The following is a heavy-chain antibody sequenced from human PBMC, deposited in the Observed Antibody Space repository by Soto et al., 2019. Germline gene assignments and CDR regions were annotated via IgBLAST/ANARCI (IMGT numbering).Heavy chain of an antibody. CDR2: IIPIFGTA. V-gene: IGHV1-69*01. Sequence: QVQLVQSGAEVKKPGSSVKVSCKASGGTFSSYAISWVRQAPGQGLEWMGGIIPIFGTANYAQKFQGRVTSAAVESKSTAYMELSSLRSEDTGVYYCAGGWGGYYSSVSWFDPWGQGTLVTVSS. CDR1: GGTFSSYA. D-gene: IGHD3-22*01. J-gene: IGHJ5*02. CDR3: AGGWGGYYSSVSWFDP.